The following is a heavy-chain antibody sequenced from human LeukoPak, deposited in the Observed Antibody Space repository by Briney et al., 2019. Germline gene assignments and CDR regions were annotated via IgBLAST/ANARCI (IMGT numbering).Heavy chain of an antibody. V-gene: IGHV1-2*02. CDR1: GYIFSDYY. CDR2: INPNTGAA. D-gene: IGHD2-15*01. CDR3: ARDVVVAPAAHFYFDY. Sequence: GASVKVSCKTSGYIFSDYYIHWVRQAPGQGLEWMGRINPNTGAAYYAQKFQGRVTVTRDTSISTAFMELSRLMFDDTAVYYCARDVVVAPAAHFYFDYWGQGTLVTVSA. J-gene: IGHJ4*02.